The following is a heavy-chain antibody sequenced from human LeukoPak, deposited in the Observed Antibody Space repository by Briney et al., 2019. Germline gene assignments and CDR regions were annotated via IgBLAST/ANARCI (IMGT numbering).Heavy chain of an antibody. CDR3: ARHFRGELLALDI. CDR2: IYDSEST. Sequence: SETLSLTCTVSGASISSSSHYWGWIRQPPGKGLEWIGSIYDSESTYYNPSLKSRVTISIDTSENQYSLKMNSVTAPDTAVYYCARHFRGELLALDIWGQGTMVTVSS. V-gene: IGHV4-39*01. CDR1: GASISSSSHY. J-gene: IGHJ3*02. D-gene: IGHD1-26*01.